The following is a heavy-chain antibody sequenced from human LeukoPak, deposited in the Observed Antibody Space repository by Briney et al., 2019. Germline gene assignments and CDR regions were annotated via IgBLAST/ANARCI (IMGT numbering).Heavy chain of an antibody. V-gene: IGHV4-34*01. CDR3: ARAPYASGSYSF. D-gene: IGHD3-10*01. J-gene: IGHJ4*02. CDR2: INHSGST. CDR1: GGCFSGYY. Sequence: SQALSLTCAVYGGCFSGYYWSWIRQPPWKGLDWIGEINHSGSTNYNPSLKSRATISVDTSKHQFSLKLRSVSAADTAVYYCARAPYASGSYSFWGQGTLVTVSS.